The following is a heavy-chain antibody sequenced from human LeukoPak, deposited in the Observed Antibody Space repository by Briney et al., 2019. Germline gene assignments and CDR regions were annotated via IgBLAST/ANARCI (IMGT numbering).Heavy chain of an antibody. V-gene: IGHV3-30*02. CDR3: AREPTYSSSWHTTCDY. D-gene: IGHD6-13*01. CDR2: IRYDGSNA. Sequence: PGGSLRLSCAASGFTFSKFGMHWVRQAPGQGLEWVAFIRYDGSNAYYADSVKGRFTISRDNAKNSLYLQMNSLRAEDTAVYYCAREPTYSSSWHTTCDYWGQGTLVTVSS. J-gene: IGHJ4*02. CDR1: GFTFSKFG.